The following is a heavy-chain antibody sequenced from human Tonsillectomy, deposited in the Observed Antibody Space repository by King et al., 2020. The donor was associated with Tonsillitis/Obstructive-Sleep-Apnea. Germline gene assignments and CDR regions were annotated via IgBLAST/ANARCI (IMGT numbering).Heavy chain of an antibody. V-gene: IGHV3-66*01. CDR1: EFSVSNNY. CDR2: IYTGDTT. J-gene: IGHJ4*02. D-gene: IGHD5-24*01. CDR3: AGSMTSITSFDY. Sequence: VQLVESGGGLVHPGGSLRLSCTASEFSVSNNYMSWVRQAPGKGLEWGSVIYTGDTTNYADSVKRRFTISRENSKNTLYLQMISLRGEDTAVYYCAGSMTSITSFDYWGQGTLVTVSS.